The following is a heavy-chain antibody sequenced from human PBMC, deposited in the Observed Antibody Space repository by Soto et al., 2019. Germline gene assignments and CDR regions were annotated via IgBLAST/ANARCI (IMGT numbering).Heavy chain of an antibody. V-gene: IGHV3-30-3*01. Sequence: VQLVESGGGVVQPGRSLRLSCAASGFTFSSYAMHWVRQAPGKGLEWVAVISYDGSNKYYADSVKGRFTISRDNSKNTLYLQMNSLRAEDTAVYYCARAKDSSSWYTYYYGMDVWGQGTTVTVSS. CDR2: ISYDGSNK. J-gene: IGHJ6*02. D-gene: IGHD6-13*01. CDR1: GFTFSSYA. CDR3: ARAKDSSSWYTYYYGMDV.